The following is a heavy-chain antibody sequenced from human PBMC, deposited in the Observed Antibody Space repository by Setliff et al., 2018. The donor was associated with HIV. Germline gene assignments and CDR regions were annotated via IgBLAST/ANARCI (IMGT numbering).Heavy chain of an antibody. CDR3: ARDRAYASFDY. V-gene: IGHV3-30*07. Sequence: GGSLRLSCAASGFTFSDFAMHWVRQAPGKGLEWVAVISYDGSNKYYADSVKGRFTISRDNAKNSLYLQMNSLRAEDTAVYYCARDRAYASFDYWGQGALVTVSS. J-gene: IGHJ4*02. D-gene: IGHD3-16*01. CDR1: GFTFSDFA. CDR2: ISYDGSNK.